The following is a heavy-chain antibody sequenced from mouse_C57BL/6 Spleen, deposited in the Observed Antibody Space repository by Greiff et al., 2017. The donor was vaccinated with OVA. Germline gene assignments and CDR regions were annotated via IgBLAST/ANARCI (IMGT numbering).Heavy chain of an antibody. CDR2: ISSGGSYT. D-gene: IGHD2-2*01. Sequence: EVQVVESGGDLVKPGGSLKLSCAASGFTFSSYGMSWVRQTPDKRLEWVATISSGGSYTYYPDSVKGRFTISRDNAKNTLYLQMSSLKSEDTAMYYCARHSGYDAGYYFDYWGQGTTLTVSS. V-gene: IGHV5-6*01. CDR3: ARHSGYDAGYYFDY. CDR1: GFTFSSYG. J-gene: IGHJ2*01.